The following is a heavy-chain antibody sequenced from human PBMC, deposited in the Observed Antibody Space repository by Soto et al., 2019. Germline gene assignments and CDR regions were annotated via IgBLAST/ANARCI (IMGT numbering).Heavy chain of an antibody. D-gene: IGHD6-19*01. J-gene: IGHJ5*02. V-gene: IGHV3-48*01. CDR3: AKGARYSSGTIWFDT. CDR1: GFSFSTYS. CDR2: ISSGSSTM. Sequence: EVQLVESGGDLVQPGGSLRLSCAASGFSFSTYSMIWVRQAPGKGLEWVSYISSGSSTMYYADSVKGRFTISRDNAKNSLYLQMNSLRAEDTAVYYCAKGARYSSGTIWFDTWGQGTLVTVSS.